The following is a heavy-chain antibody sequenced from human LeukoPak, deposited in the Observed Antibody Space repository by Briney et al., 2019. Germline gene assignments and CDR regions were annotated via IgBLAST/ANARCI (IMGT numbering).Heavy chain of an antibody. CDR3: TRGYCSSTSCYLFPSYYFGY. CDR2: IRSKAYGGTT. J-gene: IGHJ4*02. V-gene: IGHV3-49*04. Sequence: GRSLRLSCTASGFTFGDYAMSWVRQAPGKGLEWVGFIRSKAYGGTTEYAASVKGRFTISRDDSKSIAYLQMNSLKTEDTAVYYCTRGYCSSTSCYLFPSYYFGYWGQGTLVTVSS. D-gene: IGHD2-2*01. CDR1: GFTFGDYA.